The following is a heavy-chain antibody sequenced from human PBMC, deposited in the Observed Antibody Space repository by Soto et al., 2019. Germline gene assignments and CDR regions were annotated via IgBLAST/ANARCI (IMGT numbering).Heavy chain of an antibody. Sequence: QVQLVQSGAEVKKPGASVRVSCKASGYTFTSYYIHWVWQAPGQGLEWMAIVNPTGGSTNYAQKFQGRVTVTFDTSTSTVFMELNSLRYEDTAVYYCARHLAAGDSWGQGTLVTVSS. CDR1: GYTFTSYY. D-gene: IGHD6-25*01. J-gene: IGHJ4*02. CDR3: ARHLAAGDS. V-gene: IGHV1-46*03. CDR2: VNPTGGST.